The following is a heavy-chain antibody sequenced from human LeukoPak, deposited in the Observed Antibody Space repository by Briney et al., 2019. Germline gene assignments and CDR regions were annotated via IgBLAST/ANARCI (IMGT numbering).Heavy chain of an antibody. D-gene: IGHD6-13*01. J-gene: IGHJ4*02. V-gene: IGHV1-3*01. Sequence: ASVTVSCKASGYTFTSYAMHWVRPAPGQRLEWMGWINAGNGNTKYSQKFQGRVTITRDTSASTAYMELSSLRSEDTAVYYCARDEGSSWYGCLDYWGQGTLVTVSS. CDR2: INAGNGNT. CDR3: ARDEGSSWYGCLDY. CDR1: GYTFTSYA.